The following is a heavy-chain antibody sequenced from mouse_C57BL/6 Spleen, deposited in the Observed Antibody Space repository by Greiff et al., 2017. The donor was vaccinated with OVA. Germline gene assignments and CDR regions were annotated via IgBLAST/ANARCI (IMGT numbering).Heavy chain of an antibody. J-gene: IGHJ2*01. V-gene: IGHV1-82*01. CDR1: GYAFSSSW. CDR2: IYPGDGDT. CDR3: ARKSYYGSSLYFDY. D-gene: IGHD1-1*01. Sequence: VQLQQSGPELVKPGASVKISCKASGYAFSSSWMNWVKQRPGKGLEWIGRIYPGDGDTNYNGKFKGKATLTADKSSSTAYMQLSSLTSEDSAVYFCARKSYYGSSLYFDYWGQGTTLTVSS.